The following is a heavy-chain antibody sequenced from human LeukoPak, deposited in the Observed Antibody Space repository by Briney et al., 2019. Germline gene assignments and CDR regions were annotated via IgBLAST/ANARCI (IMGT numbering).Heavy chain of an antibody. CDR3: ARIEWERLGRAFDI. CDR1: GFTVSDNY. D-gene: IGHD1-26*01. CDR2: IYSAGAT. V-gene: IGHV3-53*01. J-gene: IGHJ3*02. Sequence: GWSLRPSCAASGFTVSDNYMTWVRQAPGKGLEWVSSIYSAGATHYAESVKGRFTISRDNSKNTLYLQMNSLRAEDMAVYYCARIEWERLGRAFDIWGQGTMVTVSS.